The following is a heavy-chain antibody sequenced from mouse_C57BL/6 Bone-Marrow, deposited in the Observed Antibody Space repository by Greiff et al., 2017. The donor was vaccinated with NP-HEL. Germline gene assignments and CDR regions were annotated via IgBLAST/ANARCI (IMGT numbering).Heavy chain of an antibody. CDR3: ARSNWGTHFDY. D-gene: IGHD4-1*01. CDR2: IYPGDGDT. Sequence: QVQLQQSGPELVKPGASVKISCKASGYAFSSSWMNWVKQRPGKGLEWIGRIYPGDGDTNYNGKFKGKATLTAAKSSSTSYMQLRSLTSEDSAVYFCARSNWGTHFDYWGQGTTLTVSS. V-gene: IGHV1-82*01. J-gene: IGHJ2*01. CDR1: GYAFSSSW.